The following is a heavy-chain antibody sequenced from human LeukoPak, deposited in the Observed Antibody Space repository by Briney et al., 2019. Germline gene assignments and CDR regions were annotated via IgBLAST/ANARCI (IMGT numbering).Heavy chain of an antibody. CDR1: GFTFSSYA. V-gene: IGHV3-23*01. D-gene: IGHD3-22*01. J-gene: IGHJ4*02. Sequence: GSLRLSCAASGFTFSSYAMSWVRQAPGKGLEWVSAISGSGGSTYYADSVKGRFTISRDNSKNTLYLQMNSLRAEDTAVYYCAKPVYYDSSAYEDYWGQGTLVTVSS. CDR3: AKPVYYDSSAYEDY. CDR2: ISGSGGST.